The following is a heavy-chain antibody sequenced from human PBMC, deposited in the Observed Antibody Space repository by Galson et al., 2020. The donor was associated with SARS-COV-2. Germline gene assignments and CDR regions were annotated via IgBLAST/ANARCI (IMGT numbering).Heavy chain of an antibody. J-gene: IGHJ3*02. CDR1: GFTSSSYA. CDR3: ARRRDGYNLDAFDI. CDR2: ISYDGSNK. V-gene: IGHV3-30-3*01. Sequence: TGGSLRLSCAASGFTSSSYAMHWVRQAPGKGLEWVAVISYDGSNKYYADSVKGRFTISRDNSKNTLYLQMNSLRAEDTAVYYCARRRDGYNLDAFDIWGQGTMVTVSS. D-gene: IGHD5-12*01.